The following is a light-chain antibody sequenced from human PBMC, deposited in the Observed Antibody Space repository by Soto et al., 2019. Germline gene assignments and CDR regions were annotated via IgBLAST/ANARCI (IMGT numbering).Light chain of an antibody. CDR1: QSVSSSY. CDR3: QQYGTSPLT. J-gene: IGKJ4*01. Sequence: EIVLTQSPGTLSLSPGESATLSCRASQSVSSSYLAWYQQKPGQAPRLLIYGASSRATGIPDRFSGSGSGTDFPLTISRLEHEDFAVYYCQQYGTSPLTFGGGTKVEIK. V-gene: IGKV3-20*01. CDR2: GAS.